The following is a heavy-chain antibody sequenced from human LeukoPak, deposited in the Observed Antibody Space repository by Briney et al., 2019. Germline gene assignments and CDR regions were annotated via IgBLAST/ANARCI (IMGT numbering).Heavy chain of an antibody. CDR3: ARDESLGDFWSGYFDAFDI. D-gene: IGHD3-3*01. J-gene: IGHJ3*02. V-gene: IGHV3-7*01. CDR1: GFTFSNYW. Sequence: GGSLRLSCAASGFTFSNYWMTWVRQAPGKGLEWVANIKQDGSEKYYVDSVKGRFTISRDNAKNSLYLQMNSLRAEDTAVYYCARDESLGDFWSGYFDAFDIWGQGTMVTVSS. CDR2: IKQDGSEK.